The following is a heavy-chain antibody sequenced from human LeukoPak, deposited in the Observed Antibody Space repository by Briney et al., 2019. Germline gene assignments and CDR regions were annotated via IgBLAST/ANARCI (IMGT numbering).Heavy chain of an antibody. V-gene: IGHV3-23*01. CDR1: GFTFSSYA. CDR2: ISARGDST. D-gene: IGHD4-17*01. CDR3: ARGAYGDYDY. Sequence: GGSLRLSCAASGFTFSSYAVSWVRQAPGKGLEWVSAISARGDSTYYADSVEGRFTISRDNSKNTLYLQLNSLRAEDTALYYCARGAYGDYDYWGQGTLVTVSS. J-gene: IGHJ4*02.